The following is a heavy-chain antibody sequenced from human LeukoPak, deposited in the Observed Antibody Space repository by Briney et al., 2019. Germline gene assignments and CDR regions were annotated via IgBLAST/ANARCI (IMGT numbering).Heavy chain of an antibody. CDR3: ARTNYYGSGDLDY. CDR2: ISSSSTI. Sequence: GGSLRLSCAASGFTFSSYSMNWVRQAPGEGLEWVSYISSSSTIYYADSVKGRFTISRDNAKNSLYLQMNSLRDEDTAVYYCARTNYYGSGDLDYWGQGTLVTVSS. V-gene: IGHV3-48*02. J-gene: IGHJ4*02. CDR1: GFTFSSYS. D-gene: IGHD3-10*01.